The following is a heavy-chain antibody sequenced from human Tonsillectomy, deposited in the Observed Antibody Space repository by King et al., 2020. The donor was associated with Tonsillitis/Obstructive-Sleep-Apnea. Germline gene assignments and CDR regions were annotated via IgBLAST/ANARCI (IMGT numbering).Heavy chain of an antibody. V-gene: IGHV4-34*01. J-gene: IGHJ4*02. D-gene: IGHD4-17*01. CDR2: INHSGST. Sequence: VQLQQWGAGLLKPSETLSLTCAIYGGSFSGYYWSWIRQPPGKGLEWIGEINHSGSTNYNPSLKSRVSISVDTSKNQFSLTLSSVTAADTAVYYCARGPTTRGFDCWGQGTLVTVSS. CDR3: ARGPTTRGFDC. CDR1: GGSFSGYY.